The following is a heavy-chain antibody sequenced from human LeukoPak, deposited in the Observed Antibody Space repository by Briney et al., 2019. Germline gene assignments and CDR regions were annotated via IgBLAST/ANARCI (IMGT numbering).Heavy chain of an antibody. CDR2: MSPNSGDT. D-gene: IGHD7-27*01. CDR1: GYTFTSYD. Sequence: ASVKVSCKASGYTFTSYDLNWVRQATGQRPEWMGWMSPNSGDTGYAQKFQDRVTMTRNTSISTAYMELSSLRSDDTAVYYCARGPPNWGYDYWGPGTLVTVSS. CDR3: ARGPPNWGYDY. J-gene: IGHJ4*02. V-gene: IGHV1-8*01.